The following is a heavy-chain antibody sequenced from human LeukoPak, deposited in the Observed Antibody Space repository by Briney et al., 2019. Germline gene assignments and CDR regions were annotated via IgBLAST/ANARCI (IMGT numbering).Heavy chain of an antibody. V-gene: IGHV3-53*01. Sequence: PGGSLRLSCAASGFIVNSNYMNWVRQAPGKGLEWVSLIYSDGSTYYADSVKGRFIISRDNSKNSLDLQMNSLRAEDTAVYHCARGVTVRGGPFDVWGQGTVVIVSS. J-gene: IGHJ3*01. D-gene: IGHD3-22*01. CDR3: ARGVTVRGGPFDV. CDR2: IYSDGST. CDR1: GFIVNSNY.